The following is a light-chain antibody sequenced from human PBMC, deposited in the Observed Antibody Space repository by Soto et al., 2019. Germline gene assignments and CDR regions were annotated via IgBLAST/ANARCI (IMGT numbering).Light chain of an antibody. CDR1: SSDVGDSNR. CDR2: EVT. Sequence: QSALTKPPSVSGSLGQSVTISCIETSSDVGDSNRVSWYQQPPGTAPKLMIYEVTNRPSGVPDRFSGSKSGNTASLTVSGLQAEDEADYYCSAHTGSSTLVFGGGTELTVL. J-gene: IGLJ2*01. CDR3: SAHTGSSTLV. V-gene: IGLV2-18*02.